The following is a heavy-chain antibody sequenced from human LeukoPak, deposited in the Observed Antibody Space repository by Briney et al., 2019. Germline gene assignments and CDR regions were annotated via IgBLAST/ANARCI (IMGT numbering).Heavy chain of an antibody. CDR2: ITPIFGTA. CDR1: GYTFTSYA. Sequence: GASVKVSCKASGYTFTSYAMNWVRQAPGQGLEWMGGITPIFGTANYAQKFQGRVTITADKSTSTAYIELSSLRSEDTAVYYCARAGTDYYGSGSYPYWGQGTLVTVSS. D-gene: IGHD3-10*01. CDR3: ARAGTDYYGSGSYPY. J-gene: IGHJ4*02. V-gene: IGHV1-69*06.